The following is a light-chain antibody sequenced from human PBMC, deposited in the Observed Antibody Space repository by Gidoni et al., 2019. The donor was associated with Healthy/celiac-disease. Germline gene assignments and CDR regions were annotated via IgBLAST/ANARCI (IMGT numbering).Light chain of an antibody. J-gene: IGKJ4*01. CDR2: GAS. Sequence: EIAMTHSPATLSVSPGERATLSCRASQSVNSNLDWYQQKPGQAPSLLIYGASTRATGIPARFSGSGSGTEFTLTISSLQSEDFAVYYCQQYNNWPPLTFGGGTKVEIK. CDR3: QQYNNWPPLT. V-gene: IGKV3-15*01. CDR1: QSVNSN.